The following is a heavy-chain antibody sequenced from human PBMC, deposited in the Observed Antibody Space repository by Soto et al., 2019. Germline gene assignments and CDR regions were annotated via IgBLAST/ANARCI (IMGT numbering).Heavy chain of an antibody. J-gene: IGHJ4*02. CDR3: ARDHDSSGYSPDY. D-gene: IGHD3-22*01. V-gene: IGHV3-33*01. CDR1: GFTFSSYG. CDR2: IWYDGSNK. Sequence: QVQLVESGGGVVQPGRSPRLSCAASGFTFSSYGMHWVRQAPGKGLEWVAVIWYDGSNKYYADSVKGRFTISRDNSKNTLYLQMNSLRAEDTAVYYCARDHDSSGYSPDYWGQGTLVTVSS.